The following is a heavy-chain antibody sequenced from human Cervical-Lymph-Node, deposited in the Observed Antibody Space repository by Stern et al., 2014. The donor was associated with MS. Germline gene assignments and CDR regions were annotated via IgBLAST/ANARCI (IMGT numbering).Heavy chain of an antibody. D-gene: IGHD6-19*01. CDR1: GFTFGSHG. Sequence: EVQLLESGGGLVQPGGSLRLSCAASGFTFGSHGMSWLRQAPGKGLEWVSGISGSGRRTYYADAVKGRFTISRDNSRKTLSLQMNSLRAEDTAVYFCAKPTHFSDSSGDSCYWGWDSWGQGTLVTVSS. J-gene: IGHJ1*01. V-gene: IGHV3-23*01. CDR3: AKPTHFSDSSGDSCYWGWDS. CDR2: ISGSGRRT.